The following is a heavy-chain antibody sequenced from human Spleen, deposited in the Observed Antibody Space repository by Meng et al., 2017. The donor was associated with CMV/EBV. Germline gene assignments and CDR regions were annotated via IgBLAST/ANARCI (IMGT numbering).Heavy chain of an antibody. CDR2: ISGSGGRT. V-gene: IGHV3-23*01. Sequence: GGSLRLSCASSGFTCSSYDMSWVRQAPGKGLELVSAISGSGGRTYYADSVKGRFTISRDNSKSSLYLQMNSLRAEDTAVYYWAKEEPSDCGGDCLVEYWGQGTLVTVSS. CDR1: GFTCSSYD. D-gene: IGHD2-21*01. J-gene: IGHJ4*02. CDR3: AKEEPSDCGGDCLVEY.